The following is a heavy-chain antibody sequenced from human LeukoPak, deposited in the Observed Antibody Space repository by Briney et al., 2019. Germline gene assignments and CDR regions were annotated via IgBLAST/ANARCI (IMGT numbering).Heavy chain of an antibody. D-gene: IGHD3-10*01. CDR1: GFTVSNKY. CDR2: IYSDGST. Sequence: GGSLRLSCAASGFTVSNKYMSWVRQAPGKGLEWVSLIYSDGSTYYADSVKGRFSISRDNSKNTLYLQMNSLRADDTAVYYCAKSFMDWGQGTLVTVSS. J-gene: IGHJ4*02. V-gene: IGHV3-66*01. CDR3: AKSFMD.